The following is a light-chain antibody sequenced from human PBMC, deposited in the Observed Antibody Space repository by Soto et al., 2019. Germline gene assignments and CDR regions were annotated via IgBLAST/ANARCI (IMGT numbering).Light chain of an antibody. CDR1: QSVSSSY. J-gene: IGKJ1*01. V-gene: IGKV3-20*01. Sequence: EIVLTQSPGTLSSSPGERATLSCRASQSVSSSYLAWYQQKPGQAPMLLIYAASSRASGIPDTFSDSGSGTYIDLTISRLEPDDFAVYYCQQNGSSSWTFGQGTRVEI. CDR2: AAS. CDR3: QQNGSSSWT.